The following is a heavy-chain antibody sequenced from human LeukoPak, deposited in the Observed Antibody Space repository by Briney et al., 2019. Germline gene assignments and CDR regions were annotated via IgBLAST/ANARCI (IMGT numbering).Heavy chain of an antibody. CDR2: IKQDGSEK. V-gene: IGHV3-7*01. CDR1: GFSFSSYW. D-gene: IGHD5-18*01. Sequence: PGGSLRLSCAASGFSFSSYWMSWVRQAPGKGLEWVANIKQDGSEKYSVDSAKGRFTISRDNAKNSLDLQMNSLRTEDTAVYYCARDVRGSVTSYFYYYMDVWGKGTTVTVSS. CDR3: ARDVRGSVTSYFYYYMDV. J-gene: IGHJ6*03.